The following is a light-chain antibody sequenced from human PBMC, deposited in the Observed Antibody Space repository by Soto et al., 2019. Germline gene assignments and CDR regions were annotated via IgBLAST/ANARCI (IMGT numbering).Light chain of an antibody. V-gene: IGKV3-20*01. CDR3: QQYDTSPRT. Sequence: PGERATLSCRASQSLRTNSLAWYQQKPGQAPRLLISGVYSRAAGIPDRFSGGGSGTDFTLTISRLEPEDFAVYYCQQYDTSPRTFGQGTKVDIK. J-gene: IGKJ1*01. CDR1: QSLRTNS. CDR2: GVY.